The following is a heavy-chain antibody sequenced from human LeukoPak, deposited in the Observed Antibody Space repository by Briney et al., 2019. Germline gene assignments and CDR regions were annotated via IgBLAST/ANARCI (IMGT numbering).Heavy chain of an antibody. CDR1: GYTFTSYA. D-gene: IGHD2-2*01. J-gene: IGHJ6*02. Sequence: GASVKVSCKASGYTFTSYAMNWVRQAPGQGLEWMGWINTNTGNPTYAQGFTGRFVFSLDTSVSTAYLQISSLKAEDTAVYYCARAAGIVVVPADVRNYYGMDVWGQGTTVTVSS. CDR2: INTNTGNP. V-gene: IGHV7-4-1*02. CDR3: ARAAGIVVVPADVRNYYGMDV.